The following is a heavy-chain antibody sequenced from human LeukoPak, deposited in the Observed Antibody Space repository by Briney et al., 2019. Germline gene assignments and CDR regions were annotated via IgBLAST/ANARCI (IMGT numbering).Heavy chain of an antibody. CDR1: GFTFSSYA. J-gene: IGHJ3*01. Sequence: GGSLRLSCAASGFTFSSYAMHWVRQAPGKGLEWVAVISYDGSNKYYADSVKGRFTISRDNSKNTLYLQMNSLRAEDTAVYYCARVGMDNWNYLSGRSRGPPFDWGQGTMVTVSS. CDR3: ARVGMDNWNYLSGRSRGPPFD. D-gene: IGHD1-7*01. CDR2: ISYDGSNK. V-gene: IGHV3-30-3*01.